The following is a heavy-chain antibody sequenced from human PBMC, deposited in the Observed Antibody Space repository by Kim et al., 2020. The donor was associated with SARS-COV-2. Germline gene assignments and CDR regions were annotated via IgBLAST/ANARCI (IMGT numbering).Heavy chain of an antibody. CDR1: GGSFSGYY. V-gene: IGHV4-34*01. Sequence: SETLSLTCAVYGGSFSGYYWSWIRQPPGKGLEWIGEINHSGSTNYNPSLKSRVTISVDTSKNQFSLKLSSVTAADTAVYYCARGRVAGTRDYWGQGTLVTVSS. CDR2: INHSGST. CDR3: ARGRVAGTRDY. J-gene: IGHJ4*02. D-gene: IGHD6-19*01.